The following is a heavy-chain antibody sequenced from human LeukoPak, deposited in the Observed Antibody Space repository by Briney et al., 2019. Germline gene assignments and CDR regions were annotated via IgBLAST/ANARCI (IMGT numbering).Heavy chain of an antibody. CDR2: ISWNSGSI. CDR3: AKKNGYSSSYYYYGMDV. J-gene: IGHJ6*02. V-gene: IGHV3-9*01. CDR1: GFTFDDYA. Sequence: PGGSLRLSCAASGFTFDDYAMHWVRQAPGKGLEWVSGISWNSGSIGYADSVKGRSTISRDNSKNTLYLQMNSLRAEDTAVYYCAKKNGYSSSYYYYGMDVWGQGTTVTVSS. D-gene: IGHD6-13*01.